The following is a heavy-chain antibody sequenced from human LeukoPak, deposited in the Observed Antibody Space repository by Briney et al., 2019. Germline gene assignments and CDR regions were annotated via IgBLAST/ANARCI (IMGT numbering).Heavy chain of an antibody. CDR1: GGSIRGYY. Sequence: SETLSLTCTVSGGSIRGYYWSWIRQPPGKGLEWIAYINYSGSTNYNPSLKSRVAMSVDTSKNQFSLKLSSVTAAVTAVYYCATYSSSLEYFHPWGQGTLVTVSS. V-gene: IGHV4-59*01. CDR2: INYSGST. J-gene: IGHJ1*01. D-gene: IGHD6-13*01. CDR3: ATYSSSLEYFHP.